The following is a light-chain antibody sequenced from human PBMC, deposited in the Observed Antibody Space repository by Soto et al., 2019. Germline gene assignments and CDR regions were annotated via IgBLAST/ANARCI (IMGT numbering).Light chain of an antibody. Sequence: DNGLTQSASTLSWSSGDRATLSCRASQTVNTSLAWYQQKPVQAPRLLIYDASNRATGIPARFSATGSGTDFTLTISSLEPEDFAVYYCQQRSHWPTFGQGTKVDIK. J-gene: IGKJ1*01. V-gene: IGKV3-11*01. CDR2: DAS. CDR3: QQRSHWPT. CDR1: QTVNTS.